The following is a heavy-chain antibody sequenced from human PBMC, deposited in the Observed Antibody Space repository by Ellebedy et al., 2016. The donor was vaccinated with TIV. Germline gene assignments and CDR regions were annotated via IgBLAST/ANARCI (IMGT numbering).Heavy chain of an antibody. Sequence: GESLKISCAASGFTFSSYWMTWIRQAPGKGLEWVANMRQDGGDKYYVDSVKGRFTISRDNAKSSLYLQMNSLGVEDTAIYYCATDGSYGDYLSPAHASVMWGQGTLVSVSS. V-gene: IGHV3-7*01. CDR2: MRQDGGDK. CDR1: GFTFSSYW. J-gene: IGHJ3*02. CDR3: ATDGSYGDYLSPAHASVM. D-gene: IGHD4-17*01.